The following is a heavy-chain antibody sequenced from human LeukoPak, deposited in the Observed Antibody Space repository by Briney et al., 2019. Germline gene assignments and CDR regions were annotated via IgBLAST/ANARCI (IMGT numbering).Heavy chain of an antibody. D-gene: IGHD3-22*01. CDR2: IYSGGSI. CDR3: ARAYYYDSRGAFDI. Sequence: GGSLRLSCAASGFTVSSNYMSWVRQAPGKGLEWVSSIYSGGSIYYADSVKGRFTISRDISKNMLYLKMSSLRAEDTAVYYCARAYYYDSRGAFDIWGQGTMVTVSS. V-gene: IGHV3-66*02. CDR1: GFTVSSNY. J-gene: IGHJ3*02.